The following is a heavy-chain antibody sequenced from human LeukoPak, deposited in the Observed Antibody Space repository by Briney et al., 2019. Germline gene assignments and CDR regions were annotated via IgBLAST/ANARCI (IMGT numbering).Heavy chain of an antibody. CDR3: AKDKGEWLLLPFDY. D-gene: IGHD3-22*01. Sequence: PGGSLRLSCAASGFTFDDYAMHWVRQAPGKGLEWVSGISWNSGSIGYADSVKGRFTISRDNAKNSLYLQMNSLRAEDTALYYCAKDKGEWLLLPFDYWGQGTLVTVSS. V-gene: IGHV3-9*01. CDR1: GFTFDDYA. CDR2: ISWNSGSI. J-gene: IGHJ4*02.